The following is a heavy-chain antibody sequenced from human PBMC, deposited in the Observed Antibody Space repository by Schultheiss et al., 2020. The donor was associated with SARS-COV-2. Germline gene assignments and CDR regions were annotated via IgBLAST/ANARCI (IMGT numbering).Heavy chain of an antibody. Sequence: GESLKISCAASGFTFSDYYMSWIRQAPGKGLEFVASIRSSGRDIYYADSMQGRFTVSRDNANNSLYLQMHSLRDEDTAVYYCVRDRSWWTPYNCFDLWGRGTLVTVSS. V-gene: IGHV3-11*04. D-gene: IGHD2-15*01. CDR1: GFTFSDYY. CDR2: IRSSGRDI. CDR3: VRDRSWWTPYNCFDL. J-gene: IGHJ5*02.